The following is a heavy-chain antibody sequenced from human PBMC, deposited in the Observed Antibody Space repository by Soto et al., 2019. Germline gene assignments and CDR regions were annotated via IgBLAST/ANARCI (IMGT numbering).Heavy chain of an antibody. J-gene: IGHJ4*02. Sequence: PSETLSLTCTVSGDSVSSSSYYWGWIRQPPGKGLEWIGTIYYSGSIYYNPSLNSRVTISVDTSKNHFSPKLSSVTAADTAVYYCASPYYYDRSGYFGSWGQGTLVTVSS. V-gene: IGHV4-39*02. D-gene: IGHD3-22*01. CDR2: IYYSGSI. CDR3: ASPYYYDRSGYFGS. CDR1: GDSVSSSSYY.